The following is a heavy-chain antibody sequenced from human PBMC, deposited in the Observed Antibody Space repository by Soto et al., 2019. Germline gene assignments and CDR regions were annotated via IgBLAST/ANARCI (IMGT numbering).Heavy chain of an antibody. Sequence: QVQLQESGPGLVKPSQTLSLTCTVSGGSISSGGYYWSWIRQHPGKGLEWIGYIYYSGSTYYNPALSSRVTISVATSKNPFSLKLRSVTAADTAVYYCARGPLSRLVPAAYFDYWGQGTLVTVSS. V-gene: IGHV4-31*03. D-gene: IGHD2-2*01. J-gene: IGHJ4*02. CDR1: GGSISSGGYY. CDR3: ARGPLSRLVPAAYFDY. CDR2: IYYSGST.